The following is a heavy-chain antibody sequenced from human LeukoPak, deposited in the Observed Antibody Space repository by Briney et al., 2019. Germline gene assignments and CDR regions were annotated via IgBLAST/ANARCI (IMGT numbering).Heavy chain of an antibody. CDR1: GFTISPYW. Sequence: PGGSLRLSCAASGFTISPYWMSWVRQAPGKGLEWVANIKQDGSEKYYVDSVKCRFAISRDNAKNSVYLQMNGLRAEDTAVYYCARENTAVPGGDCWGQGTLVTVSS. J-gene: IGHJ4*02. D-gene: IGHD5-18*01. CDR2: IKQDGSEK. V-gene: IGHV3-7*01. CDR3: ARENTAVPGGDC.